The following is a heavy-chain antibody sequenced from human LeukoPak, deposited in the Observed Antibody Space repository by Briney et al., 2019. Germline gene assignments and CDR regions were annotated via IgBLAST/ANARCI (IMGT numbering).Heavy chain of an antibody. D-gene: IGHD5-18*01. CDR3: AREGDTAMGDYFDY. J-gene: IGHJ4*02. CDR1: GFTFSSYS. Sequence: TGGSLRLSCAASGFTFSSYSMNWVRQAPGKGLEWVSYISSSSTIYYADSVKGRFTISRDNAKNSLYLQMNSLRAEDTAVYYCAREGDTAMGDYFDYWGQGTLVTVSS. V-gene: IGHV3-48*01. CDR2: ISSSSTI.